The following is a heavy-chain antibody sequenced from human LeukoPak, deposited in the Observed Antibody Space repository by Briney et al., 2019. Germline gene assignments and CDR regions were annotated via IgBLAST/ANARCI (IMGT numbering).Heavy chain of an antibody. D-gene: IGHD5-12*01. J-gene: IGHJ2*01. Sequence: GGSLRLSCAASGFTFSSSDMHWVRHATGKGLEWVSAIGTAGDTYYPGSVKGRFTISRENAKNSLYLQMNSLRAGDTAVYYCARVRKYSGYYSWYFDLWGRGTLVTVSS. V-gene: IGHV3-13*01. CDR1: GFTFSSSD. CDR2: IGTAGDT. CDR3: ARVRKYSGYYSWYFDL.